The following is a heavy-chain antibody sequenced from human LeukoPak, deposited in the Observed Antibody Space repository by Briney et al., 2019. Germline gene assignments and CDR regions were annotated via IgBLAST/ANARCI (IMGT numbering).Heavy chain of an antibody. CDR3: ARDLQDTAMVTHYYYGMDV. CDR2: IYSGGST. V-gene: IGHV3-53*01. D-gene: IGHD5-18*01. J-gene: IGHJ6*02. Sequence: GGSLRLSCAASGFTVSSNYMSWVRQAPGKGLEWVSVIYSGGSTYYVDSVKGRFTISRDNSKNTLYLQMNSLRAEDTAVYYCARDLQDTAMVTHYYYGMDVWGQGTTVTVSS. CDR1: GFTVSSNY.